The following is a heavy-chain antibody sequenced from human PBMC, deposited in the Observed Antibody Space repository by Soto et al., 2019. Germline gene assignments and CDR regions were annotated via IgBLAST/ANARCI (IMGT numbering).Heavy chain of an antibody. D-gene: IGHD3-10*01. Sequence: QGQLHESGGGVVQPGRSLRLSCAASGLTFSTSAMHRVRQAPGKGLEWVAMISHDGSHEYYVDSVKGRFSVSRDNSHNILHLQMNSLRIEDTAVYFCARNSDHRLVRGWLDPWGQGTLVTVSS. J-gene: IGHJ5*02. CDR3: ARNSDHRLVRGWLDP. CDR1: GLTFSTSA. CDR2: ISHDGSHE. V-gene: IGHV3-30-3*01.